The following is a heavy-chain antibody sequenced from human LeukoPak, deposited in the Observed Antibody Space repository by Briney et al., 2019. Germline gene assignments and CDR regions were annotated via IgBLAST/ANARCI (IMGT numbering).Heavy chain of an antibody. CDR1: GFTFSSYA. Sequence: GGSLRLSCAASGFTFSSYAMHWVRQAPGKGLEWVAVISYDGSNKYYADSVKGRFTISRDNSKNTLYLQMNSLRAEDTAVYYCARDRGYCSSTSCRYDAFDIWGQGTMVTVSS. D-gene: IGHD2-2*01. CDR3: ARDRGYCSSTSCRYDAFDI. J-gene: IGHJ3*02. V-gene: IGHV3-30*04. CDR2: ISYDGSNK.